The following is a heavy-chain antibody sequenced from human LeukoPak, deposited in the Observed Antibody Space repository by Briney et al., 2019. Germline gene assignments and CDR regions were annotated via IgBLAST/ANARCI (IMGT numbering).Heavy chain of an antibody. D-gene: IGHD6-19*01. J-gene: IGHJ4*02. Sequence: SDTLSLTCTVSGRSISSYYWSWIRQPAGKGLGWIGRIYTSGSTNYNPSLKSRVTMSVDTSKNKFSLKLSSVTAADTAVYYCARQEVAVAGHDYWGQGTLVTVSS. CDR1: GRSISSYY. CDR3: ARQEVAVAGHDY. CDR2: IYTSGST. V-gene: IGHV4-4*07.